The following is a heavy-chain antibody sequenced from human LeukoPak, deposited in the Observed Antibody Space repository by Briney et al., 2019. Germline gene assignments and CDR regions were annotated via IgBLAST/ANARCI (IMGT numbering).Heavy chain of an antibody. J-gene: IGHJ5*02. Sequence: ASVNVSCKTSGYTFTGYYMHWVRQAPGQGLEWMGWINPNSGGTNYAQKFQGRVTMTGDTSISTAYMELSRLRSDDTAVYYCVRLVIAAPNWFDPWGQGTLVTVSS. CDR2: INPNSGGT. CDR3: VRLVIAAPNWFDP. CDR1: GYTFTGYY. V-gene: IGHV1-2*02. D-gene: IGHD2-15*01.